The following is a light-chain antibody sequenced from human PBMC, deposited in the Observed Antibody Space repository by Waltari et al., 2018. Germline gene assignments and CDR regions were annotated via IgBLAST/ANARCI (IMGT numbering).Light chain of an antibody. CDR1: QGISVY. Sequence: DIQLTQSPPFLSASVGDRITMTCRASQGISVYLAWYQQKPGKAPKLLIYGASTLQSGVSSRFSGSGSETEFTLTLSSLQPEDSATYYCQQLRLYPLTFGGGTKVEIK. CDR2: GAS. J-gene: IGKJ4*01. V-gene: IGKV1-9*01. CDR3: QQLRLYPLT.